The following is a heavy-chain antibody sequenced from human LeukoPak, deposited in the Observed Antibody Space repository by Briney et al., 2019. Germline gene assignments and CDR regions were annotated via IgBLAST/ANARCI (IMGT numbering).Heavy chain of an antibody. D-gene: IGHD6-13*01. CDR1: GFTFSSYS. V-gene: IGHV3-21*01. Sequence: GGSLRLSCAASGFTFSSYSMNWVRQAPGKGLEWVSSISSSSSYIYYADSVKGRFTVSRDNAKNSLYLQMNSLRAEDTAVYYCARVIAADFDYWGQGTLVTVSS. CDR3: ARVIAADFDY. CDR2: ISSSSSYI. J-gene: IGHJ4*02.